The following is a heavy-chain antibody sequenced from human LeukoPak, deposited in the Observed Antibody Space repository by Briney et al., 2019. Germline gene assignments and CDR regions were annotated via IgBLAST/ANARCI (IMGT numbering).Heavy chain of an antibody. Sequence: SETLSLTCTVSGYSISSGYYWGWIRQPPGKGLEWIGSIYHSGSTYYNPSLKSRVTISVDTSKNQFSLKLSSVTAADTAVYYCARDRPPHGYDYVWTTHPGLDRDAFDIWGQGTMVTVSS. CDR3: ARDRPPHGYDYVWTTHPGLDRDAFDI. CDR1: GYSISSGYY. J-gene: IGHJ3*02. CDR2: IYHSGST. V-gene: IGHV4-38-2*02. D-gene: IGHD3-16*01.